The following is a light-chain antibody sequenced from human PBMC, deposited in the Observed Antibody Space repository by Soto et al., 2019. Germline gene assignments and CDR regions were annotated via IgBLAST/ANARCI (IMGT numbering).Light chain of an antibody. V-gene: IGLV1-44*01. J-gene: IGLJ2*01. Sequence: QAVVTQPPSASVTPGQRVTISCSGSSSTIGSNSVNWYQQLPGTAPKLLMYSSNKRPSGVPDRFSGSKSGTSASLALSGLQSEDEADYYCAAWDYSLNGVVFGGGTKLTVL. CDR3: AAWDYSLNGVV. CDR2: SSN. CDR1: SSTIGSNS.